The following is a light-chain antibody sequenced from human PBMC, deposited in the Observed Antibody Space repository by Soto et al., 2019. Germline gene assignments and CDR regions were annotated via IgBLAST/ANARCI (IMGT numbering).Light chain of an antibody. CDR1: QSINIY. J-gene: IGKJ2*01. CDR3: QQSYRSPYT. CDR2: GAS. V-gene: IGKV1-39*01. Sequence: IQMTQSPSSLSASVGDSVTVTCRASQSINIYLNWYQQKPGKAPTLLIYGASSLQSGVPSRFTGGGSRTECTLTISSLQPEDFATYYCQQSYRSPYTFGQGTKLEIK.